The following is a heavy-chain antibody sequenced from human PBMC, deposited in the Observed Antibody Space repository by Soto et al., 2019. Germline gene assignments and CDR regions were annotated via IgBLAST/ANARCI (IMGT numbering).Heavy chain of an antibody. Sequence: QVQLVESGGGVVQPGRSLRLSCAASGFTFSSYAMHWVRQAPGKGLEWVAVISYDGSNKYYADSVKGRFTISRDNSKNTLYLQMNSLRAEDTAVYYCAREGGPAASVSWFDPWGQGTLVTVSS. CDR3: AREGGPAASVSWFDP. CDR2: ISYDGSNK. CDR1: GFTFSSYA. D-gene: IGHD6-13*01. J-gene: IGHJ5*02. V-gene: IGHV3-30-3*01.